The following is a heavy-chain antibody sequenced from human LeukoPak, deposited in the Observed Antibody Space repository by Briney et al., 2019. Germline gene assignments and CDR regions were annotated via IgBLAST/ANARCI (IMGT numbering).Heavy chain of an antibody. J-gene: IGHJ4*02. CDR3: ARGSFGRGYSYGYWGFDY. Sequence: PSETLSLTCTVSGGSISSYYWSWIRQPPGKGLEWIGYIYYSGSTNYNPSLKSRVTISVDTSKNQFSLKLSSVTAADTAVYYCARGSFGRGYSYGYWGFDYWGQGTLVTVSS. V-gene: IGHV4-59*01. CDR1: GGSISSYY. CDR2: IYYSGST. D-gene: IGHD5-18*01.